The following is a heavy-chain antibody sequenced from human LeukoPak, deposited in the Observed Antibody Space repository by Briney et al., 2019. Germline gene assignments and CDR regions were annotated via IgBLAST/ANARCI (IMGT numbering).Heavy chain of an antibody. J-gene: IGHJ5*02. Sequence: ESPKISCKGSGCSFTSYWIGWVRQMPGKGLEWMGIIYPGDSDTRYSPSFQGQVTISADKSISTAYLQWSSLKASDTAMYYCARTYCSSTSCYSGNWFDPWGQGPLVTVSS. CDR1: GCSFTSYW. CDR3: ARTYCSSTSCYSGNWFDP. V-gene: IGHV5-51*01. D-gene: IGHD2-2*02. CDR2: IYPGDSDT.